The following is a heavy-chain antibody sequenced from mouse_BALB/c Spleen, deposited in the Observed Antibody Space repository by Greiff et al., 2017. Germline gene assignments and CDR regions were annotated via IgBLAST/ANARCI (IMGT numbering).Heavy chain of an antibody. Sequence: DVMLVESGGGLVQPGGSLRLSCAPSGFTFTDYYMSWVRQPPGKALEWLGFIRNKANGYTTEYSASVKGRFTISRDNSQSILYLQMNTLRAEDSATYYCARALSGTGYYFDYWGQGTTLTVSS. CDR3: ARALSGTGYYFDY. J-gene: IGHJ2*01. CDR2: IRNKANGYTT. D-gene: IGHD4-1*01. CDR1: GFTFTDYY. V-gene: IGHV7-3*02.